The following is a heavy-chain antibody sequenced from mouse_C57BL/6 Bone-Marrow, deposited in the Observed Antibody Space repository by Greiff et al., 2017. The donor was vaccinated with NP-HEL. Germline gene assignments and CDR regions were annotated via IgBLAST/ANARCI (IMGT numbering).Heavy chain of an antibody. V-gene: IGHV1-54*01. D-gene: IGHD1-1*01. CDR3: ARSGITTLEGCYWCFDV. CDR1: GYAFTNYL. CDR2: INPGSGGT. J-gene: IGHJ1*03. Sequence: VQLQQSGAELVRPGTSVKVSCKASGYAFTNYLIEWVKQRPGQGLEWIGVINPGSGGTNYNEKFKGKATLTADKSSSTAYMQLSSLTSEDSAVYFCARSGITTLEGCYWCFDVWGTGTTVTVSS.